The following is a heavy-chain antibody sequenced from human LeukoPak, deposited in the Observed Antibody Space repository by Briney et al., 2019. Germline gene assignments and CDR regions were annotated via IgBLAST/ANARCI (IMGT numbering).Heavy chain of an antibody. CDR1: GFTFSSYS. J-gene: IGHJ4*02. Sequence: GGSLRLSCAASGFTFSSYSLNWVRQAPGKGLEWVSYITSSSSSIYYADSVKGRFTISRDNAKNSLYLQMNSLRAEDTAMYYCARDYCSGGRCYSVDYWGQGTLVTVSS. V-gene: IGHV3-48*04. CDR2: ITSSSSSI. CDR3: ARDYCSGGRCYSVDY. D-gene: IGHD2-15*01.